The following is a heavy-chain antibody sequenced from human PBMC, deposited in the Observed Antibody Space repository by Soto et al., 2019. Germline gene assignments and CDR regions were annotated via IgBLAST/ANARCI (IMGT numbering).Heavy chain of an antibody. J-gene: IGHJ4*02. V-gene: IGHV1-69*01. D-gene: IGHD2-15*01. Sequence: QVQLVQSGAEVKKPGSSVKVSCKASGGTFSSHVFNWVRQAPGQGLEWMGGIMPIIGTANYAQKFQGRVTITAYESTSTAYMELSSLRSEDTAVYYCAIDLECRDGNISHLDYWGQGTLVTVSS. CDR1: GGTFSSHV. CDR3: AIDLECRDGNISHLDY. CDR2: IMPIIGTA.